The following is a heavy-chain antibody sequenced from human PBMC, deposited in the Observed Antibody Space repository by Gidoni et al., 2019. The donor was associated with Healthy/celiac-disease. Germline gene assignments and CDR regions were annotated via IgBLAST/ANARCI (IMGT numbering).Heavy chain of an antibody. CDR3: ARATIYGDTP. CDR2: MNPNSGNT. Sequence: VQPAQSGAEVKKPGASVKVSCKASGYTFTSHDIKWLRQATGHGLEWMGWMNPNSGNTGYSQKFQGRVTMTRNTSISTAYMELSSLRSEDTVVYYCARATIYGDTPWGQGTLVTVSS. D-gene: IGHD4-17*01. J-gene: IGHJ5*02. CDR1: GYTFTSHD. V-gene: IGHV1-8*01.